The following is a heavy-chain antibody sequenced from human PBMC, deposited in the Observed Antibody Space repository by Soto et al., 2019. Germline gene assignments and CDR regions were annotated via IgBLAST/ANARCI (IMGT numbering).Heavy chain of an antibody. V-gene: IGHV4-39*01. D-gene: IGHD3-22*01. CDR2: IYYSGST. CDR1: GGSISSSSYY. CDR3: ASRARDSSGYIIDIGEHDAFDI. J-gene: IGHJ3*02. Sequence: SETLSLTCTVSGGSISSSSYYWGWIRQPPGKGLEWIGSIYYSGSTYYNPSLKSRVTISVDTSKNQFSLKLSSVTAADTAVYYCASRARDSSGYIIDIGEHDAFDIWGQGTMVTVSS.